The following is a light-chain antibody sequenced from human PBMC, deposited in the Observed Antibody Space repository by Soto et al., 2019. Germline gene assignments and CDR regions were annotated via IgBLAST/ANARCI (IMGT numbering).Light chain of an antibody. CDR2: SSN. V-gene: IGLV1-44*01. CDR3: AAWDATLNGPV. J-gene: IGLJ1*01. Sequence: QSVLTQPPSASGTPGQRVTISCSGSSSNIGSNTVNWYQQLPGTAPKLLIYSSNQRPSGVPDRFSGSKSGTSASLAISGLPSEDEADYYCAAWDATLNGPVFGTGTKVTVL. CDR1: SSNIGSNT.